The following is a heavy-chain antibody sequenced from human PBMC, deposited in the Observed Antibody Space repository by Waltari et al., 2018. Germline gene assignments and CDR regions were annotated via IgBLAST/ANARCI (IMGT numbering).Heavy chain of an antibody. V-gene: IGHV4-34*01. CDR2: INHRGNT. CDR3: ARGRDDYGDYDDLNWFDP. J-gene: IGHJ5*02. D-gene: IGHD4-17*01. Sequence: QVQLQQWGAGLLKPSETLSLTCAVYGGSFSGYYWSWIRQPPGKGLEWMGEINHRGNTNYNPSLKNRVTISVDTSKNQFSLKLSSVTAADTAVYYCARGRDDYGDYDDLNWFDPWGQGTLVTVSS. CDR1: GGSFSGYY.